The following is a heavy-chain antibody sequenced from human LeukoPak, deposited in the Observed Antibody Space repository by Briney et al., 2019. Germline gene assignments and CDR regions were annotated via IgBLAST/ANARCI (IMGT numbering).Heavy chain of an antibody. Sequence: PGGSLRLSCVASGFTFRSYAMNWVRQAPGKGLEWVSYISSSGSTIYYADSVKGRFTISRDNAKNSLYLQMNSLRAEDTAVYYCAVTAVMEDYYYYMDVWGKGTTVTVSS. CDR2: ISSSGSTI. J-gene: IGHJ6*03. D-gene: IGHD3-3*02. V-gene: IGHV3-48*04. CDR3: AVTAVMEDYYYYMDV. CDR1: GFTFRSYA.